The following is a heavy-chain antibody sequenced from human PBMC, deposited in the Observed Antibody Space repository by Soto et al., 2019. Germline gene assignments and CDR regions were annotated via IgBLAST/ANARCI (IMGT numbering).Heavy chain of an antibody. CDR3: ARSDNYVPFDH. V-gene: IGHV4-30-4*01. J-gene: IGHJ4*02. CDR2: IYYSGFT. Sequence: QVQLQESGPGLVKPSQTLSLTCTVSGGSISSGDYYWSWIRQPPGKGLEWIGYIYYSGFTYYNPSLNSRLTMSVDTSKNQFSLKLSSVIAADTAVYYCARSDNYVPFDHWGLGTLVTVSS. D-gene: IGHD4-4*01. CDR1: GGSISSGDYY.